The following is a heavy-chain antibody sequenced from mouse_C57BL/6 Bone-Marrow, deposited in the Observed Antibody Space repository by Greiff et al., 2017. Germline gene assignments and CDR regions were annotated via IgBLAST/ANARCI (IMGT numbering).Heavy chain of an antibody. V-gene: IGHV1-54*01. CDR2: INPGSGGT. J-gene: IGHJ2*01. D-gene: IGHD1-1*01. CDR3: ARAYGSSLFDY. CDR1: GYAFTNYL. Sequence: QVQLKQSGAELVRPGTSVKVSCKASGYAFTNYLIEWVKQRPGQGLEWIGVINPGSGGTNYNEKFKGKATLTADKSSTTAYMHLSSLTADDAAVYFGARAYGSSLFDYWGQGTTLTVSS.